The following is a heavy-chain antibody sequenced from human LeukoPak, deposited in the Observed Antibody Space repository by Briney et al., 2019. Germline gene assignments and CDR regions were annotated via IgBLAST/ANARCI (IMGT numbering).Heavy chain of an antibody. J-gene: IGHJ6*03. CDR1: GFTFNTYT. CDR3: ARETSRLSSAQFRDYHYYCMDV. D-gene: IGHD3-22*01. V-gene: IGHV3-21*01. CDR2: ITDSGTNV. Sequence: GGSLRLSCATSGFTFNTYTMNWVRQAPGKGLEWVSSITDSGTNVDYTTSVKGRFTISRDDTKNSLYLQLDSLRVEDTGVYYCARETSRLSSAQFRDYHYYCMDVWGKGTTVTVSS.